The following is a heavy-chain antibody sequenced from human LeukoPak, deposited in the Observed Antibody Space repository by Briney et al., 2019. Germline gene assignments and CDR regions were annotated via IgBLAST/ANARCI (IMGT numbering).Heavy chain of an antibody. J-gene: IGHJ3*02. CDR1: GYTFTSYA. V-gene: IGHV1-46*01. Sequence: ASVKVSCKASGYTFTSYAMNWVRQAPGQGLEWMGIINPSGGSTSYAQKFQGRVTMTRDTSTSTVYMELSSLRSEDTAVYYCAREGSQGADAFDIWGQGTMVTVSS. CDR3: AREGSQGADAFDI. CDR2: INPSGGST.